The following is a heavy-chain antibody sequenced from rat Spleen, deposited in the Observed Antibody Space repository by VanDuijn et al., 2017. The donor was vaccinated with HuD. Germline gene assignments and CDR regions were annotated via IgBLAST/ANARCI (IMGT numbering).Heavy chain of an antibody. V-gene: IGHV5-29*01. Sequence: EVQLVESGGGLVQPGRSLKLSCAASGFTFSNYGMAWVRQAPTKGLEWVATISYDGSSTYYRDSVKGRFTISRDNAKSTLYLQMDSLRSEDTATYYCTRRRVSYRGGFAYWGQGTLVTVSS. CDR1: GFTFSNYG. D-gene: IGHD1-4*01. CDR2: ISYDGSST. CDR3: TRRRVSYRGGFAY. J-gene: IGHJ3*01.